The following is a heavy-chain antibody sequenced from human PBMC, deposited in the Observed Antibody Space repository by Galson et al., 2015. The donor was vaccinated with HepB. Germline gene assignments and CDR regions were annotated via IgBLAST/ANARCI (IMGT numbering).Heavy chain of an antibody. J-gene: IGHJ6*02. CDR2: ISSSSGTYT. D-gene: IGHD2-8*02. V-gene: IGHV3-11*05. Sequence: SLRLSCAASGFTFRDYYMSWIRQTPGKGLEWLSYISSSSGTYTNYADSVKGRLTISRDNAENSLYLQINSLKAEDTAVYYCARDYTTGMSLYYYYGMDVWGQGTTVTVSS. CDR1: GFTFRDYY. CDR3: ARDYTTGMSLYYYYGMDV.